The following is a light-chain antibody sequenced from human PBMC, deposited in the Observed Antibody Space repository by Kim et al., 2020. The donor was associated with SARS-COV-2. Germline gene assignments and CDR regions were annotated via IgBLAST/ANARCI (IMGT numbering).Light chain of an antibody. Sequence: VAGTPGQTAGITCSGDNLGDRYVCWYQQKPGQSPVLVIYHDTKRPSGIPERLAGSNSGNTATLTISGTQTMDEADYYCQAWDSSRVFGGGTQLTVL. V-gene: IGLV3-1*01. CDR3: QAWDSSRV. CDR1: NLGDRY. J-gene: IGLJ3*02. CDR2: HDT.